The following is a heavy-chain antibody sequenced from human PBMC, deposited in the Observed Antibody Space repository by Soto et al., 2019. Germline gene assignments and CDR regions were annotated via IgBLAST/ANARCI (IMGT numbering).Heavy chain of an antibody. D-gene: IGHD3-3*01. CDR2: INPNSGGT. V-gene: IGHV1-2*04. Sequence: ASVKVSCKASGYTFTGYYMHWVRQAPGQGLEWMGWINPNSGGTNYAQKFQGWVTMTRDTSISTAYMELGRLRSDDTAVYYCARGAVRYYDFWSGYYNGSVKGYYGMDVWGQGTTVTVSS. CDR3: ARGAVRYYDFWSGYYNGSVKGYYGMDV. CDR1: GYTFTGYY. J-gene: IGHJ6*02.